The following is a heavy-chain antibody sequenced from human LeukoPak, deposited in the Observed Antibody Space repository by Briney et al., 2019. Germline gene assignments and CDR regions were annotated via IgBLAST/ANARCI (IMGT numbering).Heavy chain of an antibody. V-gene: IGHV4-61*02. Sequence: SETLSLTATVSACSISSGSYYWSWIRQPPGKGLECIGRIYTTGCTKYNPSLMSRATISVDTSTIQYSSKLSSVTAADTAVYYCARDATCSGGSCNRGYYYYGMDVWGQGTTVTVSS. D-gene: IGHD2-15*01. CDR3: ARDATCSGGSCNRGYYYYGMDV. CDR1: ACSISSGSYY. CDR2: IYTTGCT. J-gene: IGHJ6*02.